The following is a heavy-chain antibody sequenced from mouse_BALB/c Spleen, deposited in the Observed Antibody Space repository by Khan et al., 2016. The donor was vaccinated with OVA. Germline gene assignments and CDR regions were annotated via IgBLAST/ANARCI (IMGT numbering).Heavy chain of an antibody. Sequence: QVQLKESGPGILQPSQTLSLTCSFSGFSLSASGVGVNWIRQPSGKGLEWLAHLYWDDDKRYNPSLKSRPTISKDASRSPVILKLTSVDTDDTATSYCARSARGVFTDYMFAYWGQGTLVTVSA. D-gene: IGHD2-4*01. CDR3: ARSARGVFTDYMFAY. J-gene: IGHJ3*01. CDR1: GFSLSASGVG. V-gene: IGHV8-12*01. CDR2: LYWDDDK.